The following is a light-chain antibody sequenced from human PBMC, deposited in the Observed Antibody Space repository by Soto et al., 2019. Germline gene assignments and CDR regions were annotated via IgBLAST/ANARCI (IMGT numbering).Light chain of an antibody. CDR2: GAS. V-gene: IGKV3-20*01. CDR1: QSVSSSY. Sequence: EIVLTQSPGTLSLSPGERATLSCRASQSVSSSYLAWYQHKPGQAPRLPIYGASSRATGIPDRFSGSGSGTDFTLTIRTLEPEDFAVYYCQQYGSSPQTFGQGTKVDIK. CDR3: QQYGSSPQT. J-gene: IGKJ1*01.